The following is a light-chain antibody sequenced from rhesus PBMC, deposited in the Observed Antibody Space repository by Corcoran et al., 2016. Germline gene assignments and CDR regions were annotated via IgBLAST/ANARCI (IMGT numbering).Light chain of an antibody. J-gene: IGKJ1*01. CDR3: MQGTRS. V-gene: IGKV2S9*01. CDR1: QSLVHSDGKTY. CDR2: KVS. Sequence: DVVMTQSPLSLPVTLGQPASISCRSSQSLVHSDGKTYLNWLQPKPGPPQRRLIYKVSNRDAGVPDRISGSGARTDFTLKISRVEAEDVRVYYCMQGTRSFGKGAKVAIK.